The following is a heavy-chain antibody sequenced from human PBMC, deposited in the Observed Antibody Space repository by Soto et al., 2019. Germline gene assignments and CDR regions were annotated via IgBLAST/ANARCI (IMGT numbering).Heavy chain of an antibody. D-gene: IGHD6-19*01. CDR2: IIPIFGTA. CDR3: ARGNGRREQWLVDYYYYGMDV. V-gene: IGHV1-69*13. CDR1: GGTFSSYA. J-gene: IGHJ6*02. Sequence: SVKVSCKASGGTFSSYAISWVRQAPGQGLEWMGGIIPIFGTANYAQKFQGRVTITADESTSTAYMELSSLRSEDTAVYYCARGNGRREQWLVDYYYYGMDVWGQGTTVTVSS.